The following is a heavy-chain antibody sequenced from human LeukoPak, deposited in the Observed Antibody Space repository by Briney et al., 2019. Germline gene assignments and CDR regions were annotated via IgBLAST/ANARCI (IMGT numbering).Heavy chain of an antibody. V-gene: IGHV1-46*01. CDR1: GYTFTSYY. CDR3: ARVGGYSSQPDYYYMDV. D-gene: IGHD6-13*01. CDR2: INPSGGST. J-gene: IGHJ6*03. Sequence: ASVKVSCKASGYTFTSYYMHWVRQAPGQGLEWMGIINPSGGSTSYAQKFQGRVTMTRDTSKNQFSLKLSSVTAADTAVYYCARVGGYSSQPDYYYMDVWGKGTTVTVSS.